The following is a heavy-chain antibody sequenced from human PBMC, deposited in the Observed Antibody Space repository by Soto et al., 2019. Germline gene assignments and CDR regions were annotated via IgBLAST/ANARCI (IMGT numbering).Heavy chain of an antibody. CDR2: IYYDGSEQ. CDR1: GFTFSSSG. Sequence: QVQLVESGGGVVQPGRSLRLSCAASGFTFSSSGMHWVRQAPGEGLEWGGVIYYDGSEQYYGDSVKGRFTISRDNSKNTLYPQMNSLRDEDTAVYYCAKEESSGWYRTADYWGQGTLVTVSS. CDR3: AKEESSGWYRTADY. D-gene: IGHD6-19*01. V-gene: IGHV3-30*18. J-gene: IGHJ4*02.